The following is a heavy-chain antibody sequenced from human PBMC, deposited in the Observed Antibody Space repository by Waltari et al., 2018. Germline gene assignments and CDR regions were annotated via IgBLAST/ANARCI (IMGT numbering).Heavy chain of an antibody. V-gene: IGHV3-7*01. CDR2: IKEDGSEK. J-gene: IGHJ4*02. CDR1: GFTFSSYW. Sequence: EVQLVESGGGLVQPGGSLRLSCAASGFTFSSYWMSWVRQAPGKGLEWVANIKEDGSEKYYVDSVKGRFTISRDNAKNSLYLQMNSLRAEDTAVYYCARDAGGDYNWIFDYWGQGTLVTVSS. D-gene: IGHD4-17*01. CDR3: ARDAGGDYNWIFDY.